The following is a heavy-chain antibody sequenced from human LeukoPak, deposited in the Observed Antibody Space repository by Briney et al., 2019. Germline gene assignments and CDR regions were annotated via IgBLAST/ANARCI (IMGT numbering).Heavy chain of an antibody. Sequence: SETLSLTCTVSGGSISSYYWSWIRQPPGKGLEWIGYIYYSGSTNYNPSLKSRVTISVDTSKNQFSLKLSSETAADTAVYYCAREYSGSASSDWFDPWGQGTLVTVSS. CDR3: AREYSGSASSDWFDP. D-gene: IGHD3-10*01. V-gene: IGHV4-59*01. J-gene: IGHJ5*02. CDR1: GGSISSYY. CDR2: IYYSGST.